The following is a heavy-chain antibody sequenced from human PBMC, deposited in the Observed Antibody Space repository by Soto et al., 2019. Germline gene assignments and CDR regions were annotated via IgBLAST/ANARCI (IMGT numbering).Heavy chain of an antibody. D-gene: IGHD1-26*01. CDR2: INAGNGNT. Sequence: QVQLVQSGAEVKKPGASVKVSCKASGYTFTSSALHWVRQAPGPRLEWMGWINAGNGNTKYSQKFQGRVTITRDTSASTAYMVLSSLRSEDTAVYYCAIDPDPPAAYFNWGQGTLVTVSS. V-gene: IGHV1-3*01. CDR1: GYTFTSSA. CDR3: AIDPDPPAAYFN. J-gene: IGHJ4*02.